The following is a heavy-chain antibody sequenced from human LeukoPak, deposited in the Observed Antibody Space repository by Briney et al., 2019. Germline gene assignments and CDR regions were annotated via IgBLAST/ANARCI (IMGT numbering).Heavy chain of an antibody. CDR2: VWDDGSNK. Sequence: GGSLRLSCATSGFTFSNYVMDWVRQAPGKGLEWVAVVWDDGSNKHYADSVKGRFAITRDNSKNTLFLQMNSLRAEDTAVYYCARGGLRHFDRSPFEVWGQGTMVTVSS. D-gene: IGHD3-9*01. J-gene: IGHJ3*01. CDR1: GFTFSNYV. V-gene: IGHV3-33*03. CDR3: ARGGLRHFDRSPFEV.